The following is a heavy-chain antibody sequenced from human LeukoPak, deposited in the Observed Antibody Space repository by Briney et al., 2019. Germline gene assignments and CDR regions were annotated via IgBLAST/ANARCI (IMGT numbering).Heavy chain of an antibody. D-gene: IGHD3-22*01. J-gene: IGHJ3*02. CDR1: GFTFSSYG. V-gene: IGHV3-30*02. Sequence: GGSLRLSCAASGFTFSSYGMHWVRQAPGKGLEWVAFIRYDGSNKYYADSVKGRFTISRDNSKNTLYLQMNSLRAEDTAVYYCARVSKYYYDSSGYYADAFDIWGQGTMVTVSS. CDR3: ARVSKYYYDSSGYYADAFDI. CDR2: IRYDGSNK.